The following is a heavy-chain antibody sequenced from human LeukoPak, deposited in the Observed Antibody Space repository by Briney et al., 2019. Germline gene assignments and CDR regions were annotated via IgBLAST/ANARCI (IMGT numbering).Heavy chain of an antibody. D-gene: IGHD2-2*01. CDR2: ISSSSSYI. Sequence: PGGSLRLSCAASGFTFSSYSMNWVRQAPGKGLEWVSSISSSSSYIYYTDSVKGRFTISRDNAKNSLYLQMNSLRAEDTAVYYCARDPPSEVVPAARGPYWGQGTLVTVSS. CDR1: GFTFSSYS. V-gene: IGHV3-21*01. CDR3: ARDPPSEVVPAARGPY. J-gene: IGHJ4*02.